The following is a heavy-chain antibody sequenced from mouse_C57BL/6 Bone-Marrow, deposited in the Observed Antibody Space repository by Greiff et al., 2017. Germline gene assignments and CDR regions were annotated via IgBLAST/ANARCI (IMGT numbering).Heavy chain of an antibody. D-gene: IGHD2-14*01. CDR3: TTVYRGY. CDR1: GFNIKDDY. J-gene: IGHJ2*01. Sequence: VQLQQSGAELVRPGASVKLSCTASGFNIKDDYMHWVKQRPEQGLEWIGWLDPENGDTEYASKFQGKATITADTSSNTAYLQLSSLTSEDTAVYYCTTVYRGYWGQGTTLTVSS. CDR2: LDPENGDT. V-gene: IGHV14-4*01.